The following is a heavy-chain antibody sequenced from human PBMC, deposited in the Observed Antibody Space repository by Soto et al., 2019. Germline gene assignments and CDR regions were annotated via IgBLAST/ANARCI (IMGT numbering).Heavy chain of an antibody. V-gene: IGHV4-39*01. CDR1: GGSISSSSYY. Sequence: SETLSLTCTVSGGSISSSSYYWGWIRQPPGKGLEGIGSIYYSGSTYYNPSLKSRVTISVDTSKNQFSLKLSSVTAADTAVYYCARLTYYDILTGSYSFDSWGQGTLVPVSS. CDR2: IYYSGST. D-gene: IGHD3-9*01. J-gene: IGHJ4*02. CDR3: ARLTYYDILTGSYSFDS.